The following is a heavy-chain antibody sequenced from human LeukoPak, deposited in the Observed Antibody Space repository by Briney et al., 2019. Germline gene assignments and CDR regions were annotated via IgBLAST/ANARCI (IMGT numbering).Heavy chain of an antibody. V-gene: IGHV1-18*01. Sequence: ASVKVSCKASGYTFTSYGISWVRQAPGQGLEWMGWISAKKGNTDYAQKLQGRVTMTTDTSTSTAYMELRSLRSDDTAVYYCAYGDPYDAFDIWGQGTMVTVSS. CDR2: ISAKKGNT. D-gene: IGHD4-17*01. CDR1: GYTFTSYG. CDR3: AYGDPYDAFDI. J-gene: IGHJ3*02.